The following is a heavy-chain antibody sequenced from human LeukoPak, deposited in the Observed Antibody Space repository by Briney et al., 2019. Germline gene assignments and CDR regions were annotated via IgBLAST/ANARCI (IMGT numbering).Heavy chain of an antibody. D-gene: IGHD5-18*01. CDR3: AIEGRGYNDALGRKTDY. V-gene: IGHV4-34*01. Sequence: SETLSLTCAVYGGSFSGYYWSWIRQPPGKGLEWIGEINHSGSTNYNPSLKSRVTISVDTSKNQFSLKLSSVTAADSALYYCAIEGRGYNDALGRKTDYWGQGTLVTVSS. CDR2: INHSGST. J-gene: IGHJ4*02. CDR1: GGSFSGYY.